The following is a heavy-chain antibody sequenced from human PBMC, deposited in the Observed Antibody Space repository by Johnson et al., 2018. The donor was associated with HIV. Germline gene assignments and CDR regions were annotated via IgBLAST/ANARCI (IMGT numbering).Heavy chain of an antibody. CDR3: ARGLLAGNDAFDI. Sequence: QVQLVESGGGVVRPGGSLRLSCAASGFIFSSYVMYWVRQAPGKGLEWVAVISYDGSNKYYADSVKGRFTISRDNSKNTLYLQMNSLRAEDTAVYYCARGLLAGNDAFDIWGQGTMVTVSS. J-gene: IGHJ3*02. CDR1: GFIFSSYV. D-gene: IGHD6-13*01. V-gene: IGHV3-30*14. CDR2: ISYDGSNK.